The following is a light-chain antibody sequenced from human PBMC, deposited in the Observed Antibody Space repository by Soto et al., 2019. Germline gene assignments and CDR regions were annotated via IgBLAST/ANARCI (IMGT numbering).Light chain of an antibody. CDR2: GTT. V-gene: IGLV1-40*01. J-gene: IGLJ1*01. Sequence: QSVLTQPPSVSGAPGQRVTISCTGSSSNIGAGYDVHWYQQLPGTAPKLIIYGTTNRPSGVPDRFSGSKSGTSASLPITGLQAEDEADYYCQSYDGTLSGSYVFGIGTKVTVL. CDR1: SSNIGAGYD. CDR3: QSYDGTLSGSYV.